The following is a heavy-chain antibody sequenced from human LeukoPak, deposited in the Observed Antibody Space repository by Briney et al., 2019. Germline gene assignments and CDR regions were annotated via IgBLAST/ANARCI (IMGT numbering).Heavy chain of an antibody. V-gene: IGHV3-30*02. D-gene: IGHD3-16*01. CDR1: GFTFSSYG. CDR3: AKPRWGSGWSYGKDV. CDR2: IRYDGSNK. J-gene: IGHJ6*02. Sequence: GGSLRLSCAASGFTFSSYGMHWVRQAPGKGLEWVAFIRYDGSNKYYADSVKGRFTISRDSSKNTLYLQMNSLRAEDTAVYYCAKPRWGSGWSYGKDVWGQGTTVTVSS.